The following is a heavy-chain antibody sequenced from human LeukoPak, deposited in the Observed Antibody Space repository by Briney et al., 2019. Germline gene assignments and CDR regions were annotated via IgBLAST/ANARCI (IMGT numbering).Heavy chain of an antibody. Sequence: GGSLRLSFAASGFTFSSYVMSWVRQAPGKGLEWVSGISGSGGTTSYADSVKGRFIIFRDNSNYTLFLQMNSLRVEDTAVYYCAKYRAVMVFDDAFDVWGQGTMVIVSS. J-gene: IGHJ3*01. CDR1: GFTFSSYV. CDR3: AKYRAVMVFDDAFDV. D-gene: IGHD3-10*01. V-gene: IGHV3-23*01. CDR2: ISGSGGTT.